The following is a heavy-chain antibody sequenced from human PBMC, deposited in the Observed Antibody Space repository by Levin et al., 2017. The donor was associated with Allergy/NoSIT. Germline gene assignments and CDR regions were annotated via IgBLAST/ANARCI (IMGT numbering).Heavy chain of an antibody. J-gene: IGHJ5*02. CDR1: GYTFTSYG. D-gene: IGHD6-6*01. V-gene: IGHV1-18*01. CDR2: ISAYNGNT. CDR3: ARGFQMYSSSFSWFDP. Sequence: GESLKISCKASGYTFTSYGISWVRQAPGQGLEWMGWISAYNGNTNYAQKLQGRVTMTTDTSTSTAYMELRSLRSDDTAVYYCARGFQMYSSSFSWFDPWGQGTLVTVSS.